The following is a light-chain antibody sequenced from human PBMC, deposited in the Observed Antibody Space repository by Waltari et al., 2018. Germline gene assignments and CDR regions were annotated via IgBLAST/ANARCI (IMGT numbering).Light chain of an antibody. Sequence: QSALTQPASVSGSPGQSITISCTGASSDVGSYNRVSWYRQHPGKAPKLVIYEVNRRPSGVSHRFSGSKSGNTASLTISGLQTEDEADYFCCSYAGSSTYVFGTGTKVTVL. CDR3: CSYAGSSTYV. CDR1: SSDVGSYNR. V-gene: IGLV2-23*02. J-gene: IGLJ1*01. CDR2: EVN.